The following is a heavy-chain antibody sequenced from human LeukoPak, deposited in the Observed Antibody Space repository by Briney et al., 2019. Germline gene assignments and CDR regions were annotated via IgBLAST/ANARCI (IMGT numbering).Heavy chain of an antibody. V-gene: IGHV5-51*01. CDR3: ARRATVITNDAFDI. CDR1: GYSFTNYW. J-gene: IGHJ3*02. D-gene: IGHD4-17*01. CDR2: IYPGDSDT. Sequence: GESLKISCKGSGYSFTNYWIAWVRQMPGKGLEWMGIIYPGDSDTRYSPSFQGQVTISADKSISTAYLQWSSLKASDTPMYYCARRATVITNDAFDIWGQGTMVTVSS.